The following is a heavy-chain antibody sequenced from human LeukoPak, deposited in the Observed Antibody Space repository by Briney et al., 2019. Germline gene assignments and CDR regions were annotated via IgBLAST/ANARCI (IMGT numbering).Heavy chain of an antibody. D-gene: IGHD6-19*01. V-gene: IGHV6-1*01. CDR1: GDSVSSNSAA. CDR2: TYYRSKWYN. CDR3: ARRGSGWYMDV. Sequence: SQTLSLTCAISGDSVSSNSAAWNWLRQSPSRGLEWLGTTYYRSKWYNDYAVSVKNRISINPDTSKNQFSLQLNSVTPEDTAVYYCARRGSGWYMDVWGKGTTVSVSS. J-gene: IGHJ6*03.